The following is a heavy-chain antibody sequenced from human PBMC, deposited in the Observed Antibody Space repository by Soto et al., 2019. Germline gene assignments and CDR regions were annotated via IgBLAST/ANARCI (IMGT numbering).Heavy chain of an antibody. CDR2: VYNDVTA. Sequence: QVQLQESGPGLVKPSQTLALICTVSGVSISNVNYYWSWIRQSLDKSLESIGHVYNDVTAYNHPSSTNRLTISVDTSKNQFSLQLSSVSAADTAVYYCASGPAGDKVDYWGKGTLVTFSS. V-gene: IGHV4-30-4*01. J-gene: IGHJ4*02. CDR1: GVSISNVNYY. CDR3: ASGPAGDKVDY. D-gene: IGHD7-27*01.